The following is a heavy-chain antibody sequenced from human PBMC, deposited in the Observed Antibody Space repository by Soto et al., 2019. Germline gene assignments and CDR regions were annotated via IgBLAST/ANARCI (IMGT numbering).Heavy chain of an antibody. J-gene: IGHJ5*02. CDR3: AREYSGYERWFVP. V-gene: IGHV1-69*02. D-gene: IGHD5-12*01. CDR1: GGTFSSYT. Sequence: QVQLVQSGAEVKKPGSSVKVSCKASGGTFSSYTISWVRQAPGQGLEWMGRIIPILGIANYAQKCQGRVTITADKSTSTAYMELSSLKSEDTAVYYCAREYSGYERWFVPWGQGTLVTVSS. CDR2: IIPILGIA.